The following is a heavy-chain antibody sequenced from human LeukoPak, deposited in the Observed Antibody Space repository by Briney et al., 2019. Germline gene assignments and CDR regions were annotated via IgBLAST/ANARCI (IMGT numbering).Heavy chain of an antibody. CDR3: ARDEGTYCSSTSCPYFDY. V-gene: IGHV3-11*06. J-gene: IGHJ4*02. CDR1: GFTFSDYY. CDR2: ISSSSSYT. D-gene: IGHD2-2*01. Sequence: GGSLRLSCAASGFTFSDYYMSWIRQAPGKGLEWVSYISSSSSYTNYADSVKGRFTISRDNAKNSLYLQMNSLRAEDTAVYYCARDEGTYCSSTSCPYFDYWGQETLVTVSS.